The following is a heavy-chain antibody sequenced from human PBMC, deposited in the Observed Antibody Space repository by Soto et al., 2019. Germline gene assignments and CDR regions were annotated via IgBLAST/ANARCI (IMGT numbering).Heavy chain of an antibody. Sequence: SETLSLTCTVSGDSLRSSYHYWGWIRQSPGKGLEWIGSIYYTGNTYYNPSLKSRVSISVDMATNEISLRLRAESVADTAVYYCDRTRTHLYGAPYYFDYWGQGTLVTVSS. CDR3: DRTRTHLYGAPYYFDY. V-gene: IGHV4-39*01. CDR2: IYYTGNT. CDR1: GDSLRSSYHY. J-gene: IGHJ4*02. D-gene: IGHD1-1*01.